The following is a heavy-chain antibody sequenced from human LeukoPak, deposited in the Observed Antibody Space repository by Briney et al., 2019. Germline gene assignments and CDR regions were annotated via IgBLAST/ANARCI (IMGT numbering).Heavy chain of an antibody. CDR3: ARTAGHLDY. Sequence: SQTLSLTFAISGDSVSSNSAAWNWIRQSPSRGLEWLGRTYYRSKWFYGYAVSVKSRIIINADTSKNQFSLQLNSVTPEDTAVYYCARTAGHLDYWGQGTLVTVSS. J-gene: IGHJ4*02. CDR2: TYYRSKWFY. CDR1: GDSVSSNSAA. V-gene: IGHV6-1*01.